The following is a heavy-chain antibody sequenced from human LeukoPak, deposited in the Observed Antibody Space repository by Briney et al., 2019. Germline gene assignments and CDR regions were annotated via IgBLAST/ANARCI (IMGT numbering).Heavy chain of an antibody. Sequence: GGSLRLSCAASGFTFQNYAMSWVRQAPGKGLEWASSISGSGPSTDYADSVKGRFTISRDKAKNSLYLQMNSLRDEDTAVYYCASSGSYRFDYWGQGTLVTVSS. CDR1: GFTFQNYA. D-gene: IGHD1-26*01. CDR2: ISGSGPST. J-gene: IGHJ4*02. CDR3: ASSGSYRFDY. V-gene: IGHV3-23*01.